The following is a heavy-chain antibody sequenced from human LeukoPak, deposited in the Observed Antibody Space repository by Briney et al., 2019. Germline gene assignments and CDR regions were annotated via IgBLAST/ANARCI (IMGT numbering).Heavy chain of an antibody. D-gene: IGHD3-3*01. J-gene: IGHJ3*02. Sequence: GSLRLSCAASGFTFSSYAMSWVRQAPGKGLEWVSAISGSGGSTYYADSVKGRFTISRDNSKNTLYLQMNSLRAEDTAVYYCAKVPVLRFLEWPGGAFDIWGQGTMVTVSS. V-gene: IGHV3-23*01. CDR3: AKVPVLRFLEWPGGAFDI. CDR2: ISGSGGST. CDR1: GFTFSSYA.